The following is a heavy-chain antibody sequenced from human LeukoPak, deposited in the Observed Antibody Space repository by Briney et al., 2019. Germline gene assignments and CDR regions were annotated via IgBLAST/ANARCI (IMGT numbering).Heavy chain of an antibody. J-gene: IGHJ6*03. CDR3: AKEETAVTTGGYYYYYMDV. CDR2: IKQDGSEK. CDR1: GFTFNNYW. D-gene: IGHD4-17*01. Sequence: PGGSLRLSCAAAGFTFNNYWMTWVRQAPGKGLEWVANIKQDGSEKDYVDSVKGRFTLSRDNSKNTVYLQMNSLRAEDTAMYYCAKEETAVTTGGYYYYYMDVWGKGTTVTVSS. V-gene: IGHV3-7*01.